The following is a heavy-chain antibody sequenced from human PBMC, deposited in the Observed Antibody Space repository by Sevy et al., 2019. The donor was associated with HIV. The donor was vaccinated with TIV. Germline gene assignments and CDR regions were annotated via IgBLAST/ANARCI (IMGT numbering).Heavy chain of an antibody. Sequence: ASVKVSCKASGYTFTSYGISWVRQAPGQGLEWMGWISAYNGNTNYAQKLQGRVTMTTDTSTSKAYMELRSLRSDDTAVYYCARETMVRGVTGWFDPWGQGTLVTVSS. J-gene: IGHJ5*02. CDR2: ISAYNGNT. CDR1: GYTFTSYG. D-gene: IGHD3-10*01. V-gene: IGHV1-18*01. CDR3: ARETMVRGVTGWFDP.